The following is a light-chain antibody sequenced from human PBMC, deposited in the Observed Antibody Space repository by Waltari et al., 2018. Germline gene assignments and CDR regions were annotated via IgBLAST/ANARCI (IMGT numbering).Light chain of an antibody. CDR2: KAS. J-gene: IGKJ1*01. CDR3: QQYDNYWT. Sequence: DIQMTQSPSTQSASVGDRVTITCRASQSITNWLAWYQQKPGKAPKLLIYKASNLESGVPSRFSGSGSGTEFTLTISSLQPDDFATYYCQQYDNYWTFGQGTKVESK. CDR1: QSITNW. V-gene: IGKV1-5*03.